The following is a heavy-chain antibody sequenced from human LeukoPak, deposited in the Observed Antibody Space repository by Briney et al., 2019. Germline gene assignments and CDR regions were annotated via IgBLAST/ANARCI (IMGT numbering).Heavy chain of an antibody. J-gene: IGHJ4*02. D-gene: IGHD6-13*01. CDR2: FSGSGGSS. V-gene: IGHV3-23*01. CDR3: AKDGAAGSPYYFDF. CDR1: GFTFSRYA. Sequence: GGSLRLSCAASGFTFSRYAMSWVRQAPGKGLEWVSAFSGSGGSSYNAGSVKGRFTISRDISKNTLYLQMNSLRAEDTAVYYCAKDGAAGSPYYFDFWGQGTLVTVSS.